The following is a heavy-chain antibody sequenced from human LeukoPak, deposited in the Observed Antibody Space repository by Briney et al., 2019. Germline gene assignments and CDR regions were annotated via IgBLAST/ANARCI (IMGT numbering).Heavy chain of an antibody. CDR3: ARADSNGWSNY. V-gene: IGHV3-53*01. CDR2: IYSAGFT. Sequence: GGSLRLSCAAPGFTVSSHSMSWVRQAPGKGLEWVSVIYSAGFTYYADSVKGRFAISRDNSKNTLYLQMNSLRAEDTALYHCARADSNGWSNYWGQGTLVTVSS. D-gene: IGHD6-19*01. CDR1: GFTVSSHS. J-gene: IGHJ4*02.